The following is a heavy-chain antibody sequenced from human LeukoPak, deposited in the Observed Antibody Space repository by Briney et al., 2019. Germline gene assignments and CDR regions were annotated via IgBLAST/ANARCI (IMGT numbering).Heavy chain of an antibody. J-gene: IGHJ6*03. V-gene: IGHV3-21*01. CDR3: ARGAYGSGSSFRGYYYYYMDV. CDR2: ISSSSSYI. CDR1: GFTFSSYS. D-gene: IGHD3-10*01. Sequence: GGSLRLSCAASGFTFSSYSMNWVRQAPGKGLEWVSSISSSSSYIYYADSVKGRFTISRDNAKNSLYLQMNSLRAEDTAVYYCARGAYGSGSSFRGYYYYYMDVWGKGTTVTISS.